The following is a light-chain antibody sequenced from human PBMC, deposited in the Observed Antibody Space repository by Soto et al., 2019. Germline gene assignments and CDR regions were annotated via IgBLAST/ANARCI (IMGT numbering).Light chain of an antibody. Sequence: EVVMRQSPATPSASPGEGATLSCRASQAIGATLACYQHKPGQTPRLLIYDTSTRATRVPTRFSGSRSGAEFTLTINMLQSEDFAVYYCHPYNNWPLTFGGGTKVEIK. CDR3: HPYNNWPLT. CDR1: QAIGAT. V-gene: IGKV3-15*01. CDR2: DTS. J-gene: IGKJ4*01.